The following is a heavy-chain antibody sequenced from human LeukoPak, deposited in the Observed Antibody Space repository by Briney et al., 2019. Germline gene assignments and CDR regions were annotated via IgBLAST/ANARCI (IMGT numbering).Heavy chain of an antibody. V-gene: IGHV4-30-4*01. Sequence: SQTLSLTCTVSGVSISSGDYYWGWIRRPPGKGLEWIGYIYYSGSTYYNPSLKSRVTISVDTSKNQFSLKLSSVTAADTAVYYCARGDRYVYGMDVWGKGTTVTVSS. D-gene: IGHD3-16*01. CDR2: IYYSGST. CDR3: ARGDRYVYGMDV. J-gene: IGHJ6*04. CDR1: GVSISSGDYY.